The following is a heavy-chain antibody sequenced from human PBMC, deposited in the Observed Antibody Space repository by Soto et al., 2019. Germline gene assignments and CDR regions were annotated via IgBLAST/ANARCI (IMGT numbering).Heavy chain of an antibody. D-gene: IGHD5-12*01. CDR1: GGTFSSYT. CDR2: IIPSLGRA. CDR3: ARLGVNSGYDL. J-gene: IGHJ4*02. V-gene: IGHV1-69*02. Sequence: QVQLVQSGAEVKKPGSSVKVSCKASGGTFSSYTITWVRQAPGQGLEWMGRIIPSLGRANYAQKFQGRVTITADKSTSTAYMELSSLRSEDTAVYYCARLGVNSGYDLWGQGTLFTVSS.